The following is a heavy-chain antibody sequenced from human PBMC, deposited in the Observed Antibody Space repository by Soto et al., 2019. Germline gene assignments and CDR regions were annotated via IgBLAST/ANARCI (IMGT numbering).Heavy chain of an antibody. CDR2: IRVNNGDT. CDR3: ACDLGYGAFAVHS. Sequence: QVQLVQSGAEVKKPGASVKVSCKASGYTFTNSGFSWVRQAPGQGLEWVGWIRVNNGDTHYAQKLQGRRTMTTDTSRRTPPLELRSLSSDDTAVHYGACDLGYGAFAVHSWGQGTLITVSS. D-gene: IGHD4-17*01. CDR1: GYTFTNSG. V-gene: IGHV1-18*01. J-gene: IGHJ4*02.